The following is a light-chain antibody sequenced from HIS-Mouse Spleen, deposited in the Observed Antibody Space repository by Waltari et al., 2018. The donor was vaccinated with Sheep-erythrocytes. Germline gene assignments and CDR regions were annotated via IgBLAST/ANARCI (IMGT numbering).Light chain of an antibody. V-gene: IGLV2-11*01. CDR1: SSDFGGYKY. CDR3: CSYAGSYNYV. Sequence: QSALTQPRSVSGSPGQSVTISCTGTSSDFGGYKYVPWYQQNPGKAPTLMIYDVSTRPSGVPDRFSGSKSGNTASLTISGLQAEDEADYYCCSYAGSYNYVFGTGTKVTVL. CDR2: DVS. J-gene: IGLJ1*01.